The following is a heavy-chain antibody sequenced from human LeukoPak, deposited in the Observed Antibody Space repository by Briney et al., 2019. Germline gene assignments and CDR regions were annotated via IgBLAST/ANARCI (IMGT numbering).Heavy chain of an antibody. V-gene: IGHV3-21*01. D-gene: IGHD5-12*01. Sequence: PGGSLRLSCAASGFTFSSYSMNWVRQTPGKGLEWVSSISSSSSYIYYADSVKGRFTISRDNAKNSLYLQMNSLRAEDTAVYYCARVGFSGYEFYFDYWGQGTLVTVSS. J-gene: IGHJ4*02. CDR2: ISSSSSYI. CDR3: ARVGFSGYEFYFDY. CDR1: GFTFSSYS.